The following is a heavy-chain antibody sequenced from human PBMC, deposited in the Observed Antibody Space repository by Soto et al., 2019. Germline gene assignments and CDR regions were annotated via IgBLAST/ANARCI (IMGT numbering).Heavy chain of an antibody. CDR3: AKGFHTYYYGSGSFDY. Sequence: QVQLVESGGGVVQPGRSLRLSCAASGFTFSSYGMHWVRQAPGKGLEWVAVIWYDGSNKYYADSVKGRFTISRDNSKNXLYLQMNSLRAEDTAVDYCAKGFHTYYYGSGSFDYWGQGTLVTVSS. CDR2: IWYDGSNK. CDR1: GFTFSSYG. J-gene: IGHJ4*02. D-gene: IGHD3-10*01. V-gene: IGHV3-33*06.